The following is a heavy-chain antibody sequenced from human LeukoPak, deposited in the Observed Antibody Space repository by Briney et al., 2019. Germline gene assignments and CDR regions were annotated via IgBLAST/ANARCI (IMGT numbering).Heavy chain of an antibody. J-gene: IGHJ6*03. D-gene: IGHD1-26*01. Sequence: GGSLRLSCAASGITFSSYGMSWVRQAPGKGLEWVSSISSTGGTTYYADSVKGRFTISRDNSKKTLYLQMNSLRAEDTAVYYCAKDSKIVGPTFRSYHYMDVWGKGTTVTVSS. CDR2: ISSTGGTT. V-gene: IGHV3-23*01. CDR1: GITFSSYG. CDR3: AKDSKIVGPTFRSYHYMDV.